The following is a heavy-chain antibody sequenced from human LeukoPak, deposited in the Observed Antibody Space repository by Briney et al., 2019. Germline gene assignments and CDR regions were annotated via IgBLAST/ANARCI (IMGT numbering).Heavy chain of an antibody. D-gene: IGHD5-18*01. Sequence: ASVRVSCEASGYTLNGYYMHWVRQAPGQGLEWMGWINPNTGATNYAQKFQGWVTMTSDTSIGTAYMDMIRLTSDDTAVYYCARGGSWDRGYSYLFDYWGQGTLITVSS. CDR2: INPNTGAT. CDR1: GYTLNGYY. J-gene: IGHJ4*02. V-gene: IGHV1-2*04. CDR3: ARGGSWDRGYSYLFDY.